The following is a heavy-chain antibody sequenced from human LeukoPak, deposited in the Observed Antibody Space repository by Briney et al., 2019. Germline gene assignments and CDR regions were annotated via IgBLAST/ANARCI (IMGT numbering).Heavy chain of an antibody. D-gene: IGHD6-19*01. J-gene: IGHJ4*02. Sequence: SGGSLRLSCAASGFTFHDYAIHWVREAPGRGLEWVSLISGDADATYHADSVEGRFTVARDNTKNSIYLQMNSLRTEDTALYFCAKRGSAWYYFYSWGQGTLVTVSS. V-gene: IGHV3-43*02. CDR1: GFTFHDYA. CDR3: AKRGSAWYYFYS. CDR2: ISGDADAT.